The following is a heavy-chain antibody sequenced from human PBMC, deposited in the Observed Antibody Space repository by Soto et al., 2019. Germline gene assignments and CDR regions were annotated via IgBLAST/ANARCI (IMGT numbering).Heavy chain of an antibody. CDR1: GGSISSSSYY. CDR2: IYYSGST. V-gene: IGHV4-39*07. J-gene: IGHJ6*02. D-gene: IGHD1-1*01. CDR3: ARAIAYWKRYNCMDV. Sequence: SETLSLTCTVSGGSISSSSYYWGWIRQPPGKGLEWIGSIYYSGSTYYNPSLKSRVTISVDKSKNQFSLKLSSVTAADTAVYYCARAIAYWKRYNCMDVWGQGTTVTVSS.